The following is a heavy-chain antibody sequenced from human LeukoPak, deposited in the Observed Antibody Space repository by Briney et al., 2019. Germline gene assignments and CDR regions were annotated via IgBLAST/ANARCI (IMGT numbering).Heavy chain of an antibody. CDR1: GFTVSSNY. V-gene: IGHV3-53*04. Sequence: GGSLRLSCAACGFTVSSNYMSWVRQAPGKGLERVSVIYSGGSTYYADSVKGRFTISRHNSKNTLYLQMNSLRAEDTAVYYCARGSSGWYSSYFDYWGQGTLVTVSS. CDR3: ARGSSGWYSSYFDY. D-gene: IGHD6-19*01. J-gene: IGHJ4*02. CDR2: IYSGGST.